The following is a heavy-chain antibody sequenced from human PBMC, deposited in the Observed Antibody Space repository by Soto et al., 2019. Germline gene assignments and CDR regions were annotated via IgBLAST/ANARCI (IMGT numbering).Heavy chain of an antibody. Sequence: QVQLVQSGAEVKKPGSSVRVSCKASGGTLRNYGISWVRQAPGQGLEWMGGIIPVFGTANYAQKFQGRVTITADESTSTVYMDVTSLRSEDTAVYYCSRGDATKIVVTTYYGMDVWRQGTTVTVS. J-gene: IGHJ6*02. V-gene: IGHV1-69*12. CDR2: IIPVFGTA. CDR3: SRGDATKIVVTTYYGMDV. D-gene: IGHD3-22*01. CDR1: GGTLRNYG.